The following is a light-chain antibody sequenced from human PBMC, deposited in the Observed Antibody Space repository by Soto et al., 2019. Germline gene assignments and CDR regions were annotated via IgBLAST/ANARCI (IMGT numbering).Light chain of an antibody. CDR2: EDN. CDR3: SSYAGSNNLV. CDR1: SGSIASNH. V-gene: IGLV6-57*04. J-gene: IGLJ2*01. Sequence: NFMLTQSHSVSESPGKTVTISCTRSSGSIASNHVQWYQQRPGSAPILVIYEDNQRPSGVPDRFSASIDSSSNSASLTISGLKTEDEADYYCSSYAGSNNLVFGGGTKLTVL.